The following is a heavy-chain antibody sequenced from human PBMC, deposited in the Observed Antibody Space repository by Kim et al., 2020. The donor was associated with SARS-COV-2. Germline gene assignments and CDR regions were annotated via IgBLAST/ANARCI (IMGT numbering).Heavy chain of an antibody. Sequence: ASVKVSCKASGYTFTSYGISWVRQAPGQGLEWMGWISAYNGNTNYAQKLQGRVTMTTDTSTSTAYMELRSLRSDDTAVYYCAIAAADQYYFDYWGQGTLATGSS. CDR2: ISAYNGNT. D-gene: IGHD6-13*01. CDR3: AIAAADQYYFDY. V-gene: IGHV1-18*04. J-gene: IGHJ4*02. CDR1: GYTFTSYG.